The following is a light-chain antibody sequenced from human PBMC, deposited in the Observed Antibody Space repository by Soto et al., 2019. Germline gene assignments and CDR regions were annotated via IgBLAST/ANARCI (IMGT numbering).Light chain of an antibody. Sequence: EIVLTQSPGTLSLSPGDRATLSCRASQSVGRDYLAWFQHKTGQAPRLLVHGASDRATGIPDRFSGSGSGTDFTLAISKLGPEDFAVYYCHQYATDPLTFGGGTKVEI. J-gene: IGKJ4*01. CDR1: QSVGRDY. V-gene: IGKV3-20*01. CDR2: GAS. CDR3: HQYATDPLT.